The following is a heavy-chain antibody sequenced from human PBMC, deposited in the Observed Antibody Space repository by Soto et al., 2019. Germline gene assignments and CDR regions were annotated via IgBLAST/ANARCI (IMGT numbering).Heavy chain of an antibody. J-gene: IGHJ4*02. Sequence: APVKVSCKASGYTFTSYGVSWVLRAPGQGLEWMGWISAYNGNTNYAQKLQGRVTMTTDTSTSTAYMELRSLRSDDTAVYYCARAYTLDYFFDYWGQGTLVTVSS. CDR1: GYTFTSYG. V-gene: IGHV1-18*01. CDR2: ISAYNGNT. D-gene: IGHD3-9*01. CDR3: ARAYTLDYFFDY.